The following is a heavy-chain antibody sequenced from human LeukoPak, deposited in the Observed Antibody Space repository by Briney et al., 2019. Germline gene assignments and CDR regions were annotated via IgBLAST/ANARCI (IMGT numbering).Heavy chain of an antibody. J-gene: IGHJ4*02. CDR1: GYRFTCYW. V-gene: IGHV5-51*01. CDR2: IYPADSDT. D-gene: IGHD4-17*01. CDR3: ARKHDYGDFPFDY. Sequence: GESLKISCKGSGYRFTCYWIGWVRQMPGKGLEWMGIIYPADSDTRYSPSFQGQVTISADKSTSTAYLQWNSLKASDSAMYYCARKHDYGDFPFDYWGQGTLVTVSS.